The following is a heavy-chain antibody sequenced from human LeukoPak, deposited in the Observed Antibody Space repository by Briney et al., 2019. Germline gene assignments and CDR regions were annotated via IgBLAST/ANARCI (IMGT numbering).Heavy chain of an antibody. CDR1: GFTFSSYS. J-gene: IGHJ4*02. D-gene: IGHD3-9*01. CDR3: ARGYYDILTGYYRELDY. CDR2: ISSSSSYI. Sequence: GGSLRLSCAASGFTFSSYSMNWVRQAPGKGLEWVSSISSSSSYIYYADSVKGRFTISRDNAKNSLYLQVNSLRAEDTAVYYCARGYYDILTGYYRELDYWGQGTLVTVSS. V-gene: IGHV3-21*01.